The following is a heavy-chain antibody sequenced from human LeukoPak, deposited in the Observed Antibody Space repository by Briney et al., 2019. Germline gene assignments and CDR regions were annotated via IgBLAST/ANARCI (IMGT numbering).Heavy chain of an antibody. J-gene: IGHJ4*02. CDR3: ARGYCSGGSCYLLDY. V-gene: IGHV3-66*01. Sequence: PGGSLRLSCVASGFTVSSNYMTWVRQAPGKGLEWVSIIYSSGTTYYADAVEGRFTITRDNSKNTLYLQMNSLRVEDTAMYYCARGYCSGGSCYLLDYWGQGTLVTVSS. CDR2: IYSSGTT. CDR1: GFTVSSNY. D-gene: IGHD2-15*01.